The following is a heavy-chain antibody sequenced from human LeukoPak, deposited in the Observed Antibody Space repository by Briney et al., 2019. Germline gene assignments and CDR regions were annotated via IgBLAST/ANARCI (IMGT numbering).Heavy chain of an antibody. D-gene: IGHD5-12*01. CDR3: AKDGSGYSGYDSPDY. J-gene: IGHJ4*02. CDR2: IRYDGSNK. V-gene: IGHV3-30*02. Sequence: GGSWRLSWAGSGFTFSSFGRHWVRQAQGRGLEWGAFIRYDGSNKYYADSVKGRFTISRDNSKNTLYLQMNSLRAEDSAVYYCAKDGSGYSGYDSPDYWGQGTLVTVSS. CDR1: GFTFSSFG.